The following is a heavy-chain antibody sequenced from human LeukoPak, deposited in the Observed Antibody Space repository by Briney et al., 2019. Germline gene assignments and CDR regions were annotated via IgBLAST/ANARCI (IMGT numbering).Heavy chain of an antibody. CDR2: MNPNSGNT. V-gene: IGHV1-8*03. Sequence: ASVKVSCKASGYTFTSYDINWVRQATGQGLEWMGWMNPNSGNTGYAQKFQGRVTITRNTSISTAYMELSGLRSEDTAVYYCARGLGYSYGVDYWGQGTLVTVSS. D-gene: IGHD5-18*01. J-gene: IGHJ4*02. CDR1: GYTFTSYD. CDR3: ARGLGYSYGVDY.